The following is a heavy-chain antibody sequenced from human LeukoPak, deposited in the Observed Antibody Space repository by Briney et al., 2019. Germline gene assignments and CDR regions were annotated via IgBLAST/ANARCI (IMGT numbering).Heavy chain of an antibody. D-gene: IGHD3-9*01. CDR1: GFTVSNNY. CDR2: IYSGGST. Sequence: PGGSLRLSCSASGFTVSNNYMNWVRQAPGKGLEWVSDIYSGGSTYYADSVKGRFTISRDNSKNTLYLQMNSLRAEDTAVYYCAREYYDILTGYFYWYFDLWGRGTLVTVSS. V-gene: IGHV3-53*01. CDR3: AREYYDILTGYFYWYFDL. J-gene: IGHJ2*01.